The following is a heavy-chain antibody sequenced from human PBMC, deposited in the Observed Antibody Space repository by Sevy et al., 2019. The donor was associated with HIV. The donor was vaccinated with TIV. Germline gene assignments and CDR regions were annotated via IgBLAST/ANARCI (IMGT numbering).Heavy chain of an antibody. Sequence: GGSLRLSCAASGFTFSSYAMHWVRQAPGKGLEWVAVISYDGSNKYYADSVKGRFTISRDNSKNTLYLQMNSLRAEDTAVDYCARDSSAYSYYYYGMDVWRQGTTVTVSS. V-gene: IGHV3-30-3*01. J-gene: IGHJ6*01. CDR2: ISYDGSNK. D-gene: IGHD3-22*01. CDR3: ARDSSAYSYYYYGMDV. CDR1: GFTFSSYA.